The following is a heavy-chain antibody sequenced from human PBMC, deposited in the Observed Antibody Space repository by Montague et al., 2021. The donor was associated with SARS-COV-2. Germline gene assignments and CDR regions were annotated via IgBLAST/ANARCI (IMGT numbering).Heavy chain of an antibody. J-gene: IGHJ4*02. CDR1: GDSITGSDNW. V-gene: IGHV4-4*02. Sequence: SETLSLTCVVSGDSITGSDNWWSWVRQPPGKELEWIGEIYHTGSTNFNPSLTSRVTISIDESKNQFSLKLRSVTAADTAIYYCVANGYYSLDFWGQGTLVTVSS. D-gene: IGHD3-22*01. CDR3: VANGYYSLDF. CDR2: IYHTGST.